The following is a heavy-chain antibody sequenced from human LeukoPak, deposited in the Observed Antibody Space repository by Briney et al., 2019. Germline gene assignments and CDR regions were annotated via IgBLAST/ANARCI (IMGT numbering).Heavy chain of an antibody. CDR1: GFTFSSYS. CDR3: ARRRSYYYGSESYFNWFDP. J-gene: IGHJ5*02. Sequence: GGSLRLSCAASGFTFSSYSMNCVRQAPGKGLEWVSSISSSSSYIYYADSVKGRFTISRDNAKNSLYLQMNSLRAEDTAVYYCARRRSYYYGSESYFNWFDPWGQGTLVTVSS. D-gene: IGHD3-10*01. CDR2: ISSSSSYI. V-gene: IGHV3-21*01.